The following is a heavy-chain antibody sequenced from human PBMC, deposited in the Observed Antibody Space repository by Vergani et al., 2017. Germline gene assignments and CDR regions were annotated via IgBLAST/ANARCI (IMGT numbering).Heavy chain of an antibody. D-gene: IGHD6-6*01. Sequence: EVQLVESGGGLVQPGGSLRLSCAASGFTFSSYAMTWVRQAPGKGLEWVSGISSSGGGTSYVDSVKGRFTISRDNSKNTLFLQMNSLRAGDTAVYYCARRDSSSPALDYWGQGTLVTVSS. CDR2: ISSSGGGT. J-gene: IGHJ4*02. V-gene: IGHV3-23*04. CDR3: ARRDSSSPALDY. CDR1: GFTFSSYA.